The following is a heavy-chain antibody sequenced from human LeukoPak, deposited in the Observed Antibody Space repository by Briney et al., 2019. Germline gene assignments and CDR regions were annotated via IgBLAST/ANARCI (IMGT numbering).Heavy chain of an antibody. D-gene: IGHD6-13*01. Sequence: PGGSLRLSCAASGFTFSNYYMNWIRQAPGKGLEWVSSITSTGVTIYYADSVQGRFTISRDNAKNSLYLQMNSLRAEDTAVYYCARRLTASGKHYFDYWGQGTLVTVSS. V-gene: IGHV3-11*04. CDR3: ARRLTASGKHYFDY. J-gene: IGHJ4*02. CDR2: ITSTGVTI. CDR1: GFTFSNYY.